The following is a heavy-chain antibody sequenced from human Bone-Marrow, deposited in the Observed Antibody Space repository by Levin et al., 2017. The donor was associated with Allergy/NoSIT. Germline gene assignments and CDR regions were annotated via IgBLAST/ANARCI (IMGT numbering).Heavy chain of an antibody. V-gene: IGHV1-69*04. J-gene: IGHJ4*02. D-gene: IGHD5-12*01. CDR2: IIPILGLP. CDR1: GGTFSRFA. Sequence: EASVKVSCKASGGTFSRFAISWVRQAPGQGLQWMGRIIPILGLPDYAQSFQDRITITADRSASTAFLEMRSLRSEDTAVYYCARPMSTGATRGLDYWGQGSLITVSS. CDR3: ARPMSTGATRGLDY.